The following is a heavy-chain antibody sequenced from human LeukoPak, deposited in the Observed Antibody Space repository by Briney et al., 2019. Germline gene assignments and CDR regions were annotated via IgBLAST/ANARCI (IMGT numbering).Heavy chain of an antibody. CDR2: ISGDGGSK. V-gene: IGHV3-43*02. J-gene: IGHJ4*02. Sequence: GGSLRLSCAASGFTFDDHVMQWVRQAPGKGLQWVSLISGDGGSKYYSDSVQGRFTISRDNSKNFLYLQMNSLRTEDTGFYYCATDMRVGPTIPVAALNDYWGQGTLVTVSS. CDR1: GFTFDDHV. D-gene: IGHD6-19*01. CDR3: ATDMRVGPTIPVAALNDY.